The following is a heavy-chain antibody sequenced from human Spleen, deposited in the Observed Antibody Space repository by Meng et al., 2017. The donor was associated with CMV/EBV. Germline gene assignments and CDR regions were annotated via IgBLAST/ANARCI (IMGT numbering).Heavy chain of an antibody. J-gene: IGHJ4*02. CDR1: GFSFDDYV. D-gene: IGHD2-2*01. CDR2: VNIDGTTT. V-gene: IGHV3-74*01. Sequence: GESLKISCAASGFSFDDYVMHWVRQAPGKGLEWVSCVNIDGTTTNYADSVKGRFTISRDNAKNTLYLQMNSLRAEDTAVYYCASDLVVVGPGATTHYWGQGTLVTVSS. CDR3: ASDLVVVGPGATTHY.